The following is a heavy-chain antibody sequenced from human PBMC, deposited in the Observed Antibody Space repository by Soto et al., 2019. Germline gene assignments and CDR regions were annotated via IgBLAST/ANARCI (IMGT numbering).Heavy chain of an antibody. Sequence: ASVRVSCKASGYTFTSYAMYWVRQALGQRLEWMGWINAGNGNTKYSQKFQGRVTITRDTSASTAYMELSSLRSEDTAVYYCARAEGYCSGGSCYDAFDILGQGTMVTVSS. J-gene: IGHJ3*02. V-gene: IGHV1-3*01. CDR3: ARAEGYCSGGSCYDAFDI. CDR2: INAGNGNT. CDR1: GYTFTSYA. D-gene: IGHD2-15*01.